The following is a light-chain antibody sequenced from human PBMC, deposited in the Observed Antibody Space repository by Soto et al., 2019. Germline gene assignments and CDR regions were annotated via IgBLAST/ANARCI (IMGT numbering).Light chain of an antibody. CDR3: CSYAGSYTHV. Sequence: QYALTQPLSVSWSPGHSVTISCTGTSSDIGAYNFVSWYQQHPDKAPKLMIYDVIKRPSGVPDRFSGSKSDNTASLTIYGLQAEDEADYYCCSYAGSYTHVFGTGTKVTVL. V-gene: IGLV2-11*01. CDR1: SSDIGAYNF. J-gene: IGLJ1*01. CDR2: DVI.